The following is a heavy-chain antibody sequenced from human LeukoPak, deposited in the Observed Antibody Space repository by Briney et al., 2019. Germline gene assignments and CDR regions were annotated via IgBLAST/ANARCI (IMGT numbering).Heavy chain of an antibody. CDR2: ISSSGSTI. CDR1: GFTFSSYE. D-gene: IGHD3-10*01. CDR3: ARENILYGSGSYYIFDY. Sequence: GGSLRLSCAGSGFTFSSYEMNWVRQAPGKGLEWVSYISSSGSTIYYADSVKGRFTISRDNAKNSLYLQMNSLRDEDTGVYYCARENILYGSGSYYIFDYWGQGTLVTVSS. J-gene: IGHJ4*02. V-gene: IGHV3-48*03.